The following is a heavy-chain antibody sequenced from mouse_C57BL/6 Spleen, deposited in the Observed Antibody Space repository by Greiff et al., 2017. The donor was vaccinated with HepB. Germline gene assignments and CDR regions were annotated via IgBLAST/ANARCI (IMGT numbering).Heavy chain of an antibody. CDR1: GYTFTSYW. V-gene: IGHV1-53*01. D-gene: IGHD1-1*01. J-gene: IGHJ4*01. CDR3: AREGPYYYGAGDY. CDR2: INPSNGGT. Sequence: VKLQESGTELVKPGASVKLSCKASGYTFTSYWMHWVKQRPGQGLEWIGNINPSNGGTNYNEKFKSKATLTVDKSSSTAYMQLSSLTSEDSAVYYCAREGPYYYGAGDYWGQGTSVTVSS.